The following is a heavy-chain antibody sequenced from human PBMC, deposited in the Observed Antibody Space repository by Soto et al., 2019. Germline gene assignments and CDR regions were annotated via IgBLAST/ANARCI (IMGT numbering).Heavy chain of an antibody. D-gene: IGHD2-8*02. CDR2: ISGSGGST. Sequence: AWSLGLSCASSGFTFSSSAMVWFRHAPVKGLEWVSAISGSGGSTYYAHSGKGRFTISRDNSKNTLYLQMNSLRAEDTAVYYCAKEVLVRPWLEYNGFEPWGKGTLVIVSS. J-gene: IGHJ5*02. CDR1: GFTFSSSA. CDR3: AKEVLVRPWLEYNGFEP. V-gene: IGHV3-23*01.